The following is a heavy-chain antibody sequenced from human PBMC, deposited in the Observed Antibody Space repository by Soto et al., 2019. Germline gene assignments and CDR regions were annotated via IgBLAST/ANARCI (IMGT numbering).Heavy chain of an antibody. D-gene: IGHD6-19*01. J-gene: IGHJ5*02. CDR3: ARAAGGHSSGWQNNWFDP. V-gene: IGHV1-2*04. Sequence: ASVKVSCKASGYTFTGYYMHWVRQAPGQGLEWMGWINPNSGGTNYAQKFQGWVTMTRDTSISTAYMELSRLRSDDTAVYYCARAAGGHSSGWQNNWFDPWGQGTLVTVSS. CDR1: GYTFTGYY. CDR2: INPNSGGT.